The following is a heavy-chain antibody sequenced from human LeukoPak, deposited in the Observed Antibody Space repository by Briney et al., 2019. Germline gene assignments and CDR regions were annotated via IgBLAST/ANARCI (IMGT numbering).Heavy chain of an antibody. CDR2: ISSSSSYI. CDR1: GFTFSSYS. Sequence: GGSLRLSCAASGFTFSSYSMNWVRQAPGKGLEWVSSISSSSSYIYYADSVKGRFTISRDNAKNSLYLQMNSLRAEDTAVYYCARHHSPNRRGRGYYKYNWFDPWGQGTLVTVSS. CDR3: ARHHSPNRRGRGYYKYNWFDP. D-gene: IGHD1-26*01. J-gene: IGHJ5*02. V-gene: IGHV3-21*01.